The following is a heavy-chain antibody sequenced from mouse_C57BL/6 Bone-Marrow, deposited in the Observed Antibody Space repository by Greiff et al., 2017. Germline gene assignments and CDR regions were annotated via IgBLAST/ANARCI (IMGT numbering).Heavy chain of an antibody. CDR3: AKTAQSAY. CDR2: INPNNGGT. V-gene: IGHV1-26*01. Sequence: VQLQQSGPELVKPGASVKISCTASGYTFTDYYMHWVKQSHGTSLEWIGDINPNNGGTSYNQKFKGKATLTVDKSSTTAYMELRSLTSEDAAVYYCAKTAQSAYWGQGTLVTVSA. J-gene: IGHJ3*01. D-gene: IGHD3-2*02. CDR1: GYTFTDYY.